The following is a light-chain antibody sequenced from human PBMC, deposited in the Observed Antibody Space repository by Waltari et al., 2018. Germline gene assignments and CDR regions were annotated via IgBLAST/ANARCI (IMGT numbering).Light chain of an antibody. CDR2: NSS. CDR3: QHRDNWLFT. Sequence: EIVLTQSPVTLSVSPGDRANLSCRASQSIQTFLAWYQQKPGQAPSRLIYNSSPRASGVPVRFSGNASGTDFTLTISHLEPEDFAFYFCQHRDNWLFTFGPGTKVEIK. J-gene: IGKJ3*01. CDR1: QSIQTF. V-gene: IGKV3-11*01.